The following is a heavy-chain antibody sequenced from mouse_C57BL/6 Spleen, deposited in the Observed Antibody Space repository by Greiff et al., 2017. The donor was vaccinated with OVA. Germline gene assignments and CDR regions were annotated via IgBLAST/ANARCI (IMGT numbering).Heavy chain of an antibody. Sequence: EVKVVESGGGLVKPGGSLKLSCAASGFTFSSYAMSWVRQTPEKRLEWVATISDGGSYTYYPDNVKGRFTISRDNAKNNLYLQMSHLKSEDTAMYYCAREEGYDIFAYWGQGTLVTVSA. CDR1: GFTFSSYA. J-gene: IGHJ3*01. CDR3: AREEGYDIFAY. D-gene: IGHD2-10*02. CDR2: ISDGGSYT. V-gene: IGHV5-4*01.